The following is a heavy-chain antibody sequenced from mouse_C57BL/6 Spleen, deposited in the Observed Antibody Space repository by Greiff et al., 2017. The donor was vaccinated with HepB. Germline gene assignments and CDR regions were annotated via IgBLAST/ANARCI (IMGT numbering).Heavy chain of an antibody. V-gene: IGHV1-26*01. CDR1: GYTFTDYY. Sequence: EVQLQQSGPELVKPGASVKISCKASGYTFTDYYMNWVKQSHGKSLEWIGDINPNNGGTSYNQKFKGKATLTVDKSSSTAYMELRSLTSEDSAVYYCASVYYDYDVYYFDYWGQGTTLTVSS. J-gene: IGHJ2*01. D-gene: IGHD2-4*01. CDR3: ASVYYDYDVYYFDY. CDR2: INPNNGGT.